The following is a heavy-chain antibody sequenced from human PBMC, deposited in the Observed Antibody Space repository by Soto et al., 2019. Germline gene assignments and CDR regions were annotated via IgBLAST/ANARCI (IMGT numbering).Heavy chain of an antibody. D-gene: IGHD3-9*01. J-gene: IGHJ4*02. CDR2: ISSGSSTI. V-gene: IGHV3-48*02. Sequence: PGGPLSHSFLLSASTRSSNSMIWVLQAPVKGLEWISYISSGSSTIYYADSVKGRFTVSRDNAKNSLYLQMNSLRDEDTAVYYCTRVRHLWLDYFGQGTLFTVSS. CDR1: ASTRSSNS. CDR3: TRVRHLWLDY.